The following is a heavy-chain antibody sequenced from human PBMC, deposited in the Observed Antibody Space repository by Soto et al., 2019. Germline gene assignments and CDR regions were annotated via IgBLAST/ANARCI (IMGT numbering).Heavy chain of an antibody. J-gene: IGHJ6*02. CDR1: GGTFSSYA. CDR3: AMDSSSWYRRYYYYYGMDV. D-gene: IGHD6-13*01. V-gene: IGHV1-69*01. Sequence: QVQLVQSGAEVKKPGSSVKVSCKASGGTFSSYAISWVRQAPGQGLEWMGVIIPIFGTANYAQKFQGRVTITANESTSTAPMELSSLRSEDTAVYYCAMDSSSWYRRYYYYYGMDVWGQGTTVTVSS. CDR2: IIPIFGTA.